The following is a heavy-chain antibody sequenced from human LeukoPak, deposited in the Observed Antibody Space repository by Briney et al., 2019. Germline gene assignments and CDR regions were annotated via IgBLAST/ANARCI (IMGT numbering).Heavy chain of an antibody. D-gene: IGHD2-21*02. V-gene: IGHV1-3*01. CDR2: INAGNGNT. J-gene: IGHJ4*02. CDR3: ARGGRGCGGDCYDYFDY. Sequence: ASVKVSCKASGYTFTSYAMHWVRQAPGQRLEWMGWINAGNGNTKYSQKFQGRVTITRDTSANTAYMELSSLRSEDTAVYYCARGGRGCGGDCYDYFDYWGQGTLVTVSS. CDR1: GYTFTSYA.